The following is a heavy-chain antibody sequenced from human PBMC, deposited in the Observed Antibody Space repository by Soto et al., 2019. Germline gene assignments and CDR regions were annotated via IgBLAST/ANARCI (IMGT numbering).Heavy chain of an antibody. Sequence: QVPLLQSGAEVKKPGASVKVSGRSSGYTFTGYYRHWVRQAPGQGLEWMGWINPNSGGTNYAQKFQVWVTMTSDTSISTAYMGLSRLRSDDTAVYYCARGPPIIITFGGVIGPLDYLGQGTLVTGSS. J-gene: IGHJ4*02. D-gene: IGHD3-16*02. V-gene: IGHV1-2*04. CDR2: INPNSGGT. CDR1: GYTFTGYY. CDR3: ARGPPIIITFGGVIGPLDY.